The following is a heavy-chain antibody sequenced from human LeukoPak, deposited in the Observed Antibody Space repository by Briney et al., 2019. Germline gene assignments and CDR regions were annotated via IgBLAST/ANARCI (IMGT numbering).Heavy chain of an antibody. Sequence: ASVKVSCKASGYTFTDYYLHWVRQAPGQGLEWMGWINPNSGGASYAQKFQNRVTMTRDTSISTAYMELSRLQSDDTAIYYCARARSSWYFDYWGQGTLVTVSS. D-gene: IGHD6-13*01. CDR1: GYTFTDYY. J-gene: IGHJ4*02. V-gene: IGHV1-2*02. CDR3: ARARSSWYFDY. CDR2: INPNSGGA.